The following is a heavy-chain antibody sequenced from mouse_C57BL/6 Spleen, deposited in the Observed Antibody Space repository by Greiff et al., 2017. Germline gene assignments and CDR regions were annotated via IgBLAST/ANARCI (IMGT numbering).Heavy chain of an antibody. CDR3: ARSHYYGSSFYAMDY. CDR2: IDPSDSYT. Sequence: QQRPGQGLEWIGEIDPSDSYTNYNQKFKGKSTLTVDKSSSTAYMQLSSLTSEDSAVYYCARSHYYGSSFYAMDYWGQGTSVTVSS. J-gene: IGHJ4*01. D-gene: IGHD1-1*01. V-gene: IGHV1-69*01.